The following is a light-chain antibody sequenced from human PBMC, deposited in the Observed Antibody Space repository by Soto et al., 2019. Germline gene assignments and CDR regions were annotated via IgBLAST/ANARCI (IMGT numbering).Light chain of an antibody. J-gene: IGKJ5*01. V-gene: IGKV1-39*01. Sequence: IQMTQTPSSLSASIGDRVTITCRASQSIYISLHWYQQRAGEAPKLLIYAASSLQRGVPSTFSGGGSGTDFTLTISSLQPEDFATYYCQQSHSGIAFGQGTRLEIK. CDR3: QQSHSGIA. CDR2: AAS. CDR1: QSIYIS.